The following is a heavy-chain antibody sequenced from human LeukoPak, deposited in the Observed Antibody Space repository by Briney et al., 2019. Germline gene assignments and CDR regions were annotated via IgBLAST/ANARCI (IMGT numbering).Heavy chain of an antibody. V-gene: IGHV4-4*07. CDR3: ARDRHLGQLTPFDI. CDR1: GGSISSYY. J-gene: IGHJ3*02. D-gene: IGHD5-18*01. Sequence: SETLSLTCTVSGGSISSYYWSWIRQPARKGLEWIGRIYTSGSTNYNPSLKSRVIMSVDTSKNQFSLKLSSVPAADTAVYYCARDRHLGQLTPFDIWGQGTMVTVSS. CDR2: IYTSGST.